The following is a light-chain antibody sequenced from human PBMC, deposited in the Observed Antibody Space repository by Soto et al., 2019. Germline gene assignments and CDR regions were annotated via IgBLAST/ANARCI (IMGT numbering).Light chain of an antibody. CDR3: CSYSGSYFYV. CDR1: SSDIGGYDY. V-gene: IGLV2-11*01. CDR2: DVT. Sequence: QSALTQPRSVSGSPGQSVTFSCTGTSSDIGGYDYVSWYQQHPGKAPKLMIYDVTKRPSGVPDRFSGSKSGNTASLTISGLQAEDEADYYCCSYSGSYFYVFGTGTKVTV. J-gene: IGLJ1*01.